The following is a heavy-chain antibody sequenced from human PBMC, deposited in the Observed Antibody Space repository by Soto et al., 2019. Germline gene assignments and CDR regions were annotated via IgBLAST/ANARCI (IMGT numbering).Heavy chain of an antibody. D-gene: IGHD2-2*01. V-gene: IGHV1-69*13. CDR1: GGTFSSYA. Sequence: ASVKVSCKASGGTFSSYAISWVRQAPGQGLEWMGGIIPIFGTANYAQKFQGRVTITADESTSTAYMELSSLRSKDTAVYYCARVNPNDIVVVPAATEPYYYYYGMDVWGQGTTVTVSS. CDR3: ARVNPNDIVVVPAATEPYYYYYGMDV. CDR2: IIPIFGTA. J-gene: IGHJ6*02.